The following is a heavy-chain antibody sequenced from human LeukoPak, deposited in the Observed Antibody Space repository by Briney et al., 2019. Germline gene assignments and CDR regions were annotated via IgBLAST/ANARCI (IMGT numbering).Heavy chain of an antibody. V-gene: IGHV3-23*01. D-gene: IGHD5-18*01. Sequence: GGSLRLSCAASGFTFSSYAMSWVRQAPGKGLEWVSAISGSGGSTYYADSVKGRFTISRDNSKNTLYLQMNSLRAEDTAVYYCARERRGYSYGYIDYWGQGTLVTVSS. CDR2: ISGSGGST. CDR3: ARERRGYSYGYIDY. J-gene: IGHJ4*02. CDR1: GFTFSSYA.